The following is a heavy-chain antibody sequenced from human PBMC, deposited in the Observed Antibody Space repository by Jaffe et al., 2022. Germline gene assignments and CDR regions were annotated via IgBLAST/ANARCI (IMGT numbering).Heavy chain of an antibody. CDR1: GFTFDDYA. CDR2: ISWNSGSI. Sequence: EVQLVESGGGLVQPGRSLRLSCAASGFTFDDYAMHWVRQAPGKGLEWVSGISWNSGSIGYADSVKGRFTISRDNAKNSLYLQMNSLRAEDTALYYCAKDGGGRTPGGTGTRLLSLVYYYYYMDVWGKGTTVTVSS. D-gene: IGHD1-1*01. CDR3: AKDGGGRTPGGTGTRLLSLVYYYYYMDV. V-gene: IGHV3-9*01. J-gene: IGHJ6*03.